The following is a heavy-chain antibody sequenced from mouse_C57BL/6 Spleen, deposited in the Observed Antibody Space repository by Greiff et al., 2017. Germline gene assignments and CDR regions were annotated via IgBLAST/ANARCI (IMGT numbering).Heavy chain of an antibody. CDR3: ARDNPLYFDY. V-gene: IGHV5-4*01. CDR1: GFTFSSYA. Sequence: EVNLVESGGGLVKPGGSLKLSCAASGFTFSSYAMSWVRQTPEKRLEWVATISDGGSYTYYPDNVKGRFTISRDNAKNNLYLQMSHLKSEDTAMYYCARDNPLYFDYWGQGTTLTVSS. CDR2: ISDGGSYT. J-gene: IGHJ2*01.